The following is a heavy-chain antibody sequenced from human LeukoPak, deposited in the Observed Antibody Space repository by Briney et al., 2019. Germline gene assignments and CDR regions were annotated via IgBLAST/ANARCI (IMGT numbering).Heavy chain of an antibody. CDR2: ISGSGGST. J-gene: IGHJ4*02. D-gene: IGHD5-12*01. CDR1: GFTLRRYA. Sequence: GGSLSLSCAVSGFTLRRYAVKWAGQSRGEGVEGGSGISGSGGSTYYEDSVKGRFTISRDNYKNTLDLQMNSLTLEDTPVYYCAKDRDVDIVATIDGWGQGTLVTVSS. V-gene: IGHV3-23*01. CDR3: AKDRDVDIVATIDG.